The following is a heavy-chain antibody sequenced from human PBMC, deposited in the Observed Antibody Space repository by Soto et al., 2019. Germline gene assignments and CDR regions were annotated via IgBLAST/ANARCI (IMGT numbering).Heavy chain of an antibody. J-gene: IGHJ6*02. CDR2: INSDGSRT. Sequence: PGGSLRLSCTASGFNFSRFWTHWVRQVPGRGLVWVSHINSDGSRTSYADSVKGRFTISRDNAKNTLYLQMNSLRAEDTAVYYCARDLSSCSSARCYSFYYGMDLWGQGTTVTVYS. V-gene: IGHV3-74*01. D-gene: IGHD2-2*01. CDR1: GFNFSRFW. CDR3: ARDLSSCSSARCYSFYYGMDL.